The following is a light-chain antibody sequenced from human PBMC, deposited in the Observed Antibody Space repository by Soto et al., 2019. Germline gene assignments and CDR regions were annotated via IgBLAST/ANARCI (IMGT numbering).Light chain of an antibody. J-gene: IGLJ2*01. CDR1: SSDVGGYNY. CDR2: EVS. V-gene: IGLV2-14*01. Sequence: QSALTQPASVSGSPGQSITISCTGTSSDVGGYNYVSWYQQHPGKAPKLMIYEVSNRPSGVSNRFSGSKSGNTASLTISGLQAEDEADYYCSSYTSNNTLFGGGTKLTVL. CDR3: SSYTSNNTL.